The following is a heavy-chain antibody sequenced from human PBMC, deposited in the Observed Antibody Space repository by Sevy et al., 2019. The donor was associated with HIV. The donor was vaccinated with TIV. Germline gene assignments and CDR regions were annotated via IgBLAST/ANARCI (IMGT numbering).Heavy chain of an antibody. D-gene: IGHD2-15*01. V-gene: IGHV3-30-3*01. CDR2: ISYDGDNQ. CDR3: ARDHRRGGGGNDAFDI. Sequence: GGSLRLSCAASGFTFSSYAVHWVRQAPGKGLEWVALISYDGDNQYYADSVKGRFTISRDNSKNTLYLQMNSLRTEDTAVYYCARDHRRGGGGNDAFDIWGHGTLVTVSS. CDR1: GFTFSSYA. J-gene: IGHJ3*02.